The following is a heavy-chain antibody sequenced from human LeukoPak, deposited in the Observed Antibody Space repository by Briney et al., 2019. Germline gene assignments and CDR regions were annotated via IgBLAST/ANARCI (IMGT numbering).Heavy chain of an antibody. V-gene: IGHV4-34*01. Sequence: PSETLSLTCAVYGGSFSGYYWSWIRQPPGKGLEWIGEINHSGSTNYNPSLKSRVTISVDTSKNQFSLKLSSVTAADTAVYYCAGRLKRWLHRTVGFYFDYWGQGTLVTVSS. CDR2: INHSGST. D-gene: IGHD5-24*01. CDR3: AGRLKRWLHRTVGFYFDY. J-gene: IGHJ4*02. CDR1: GGSFSGYY.